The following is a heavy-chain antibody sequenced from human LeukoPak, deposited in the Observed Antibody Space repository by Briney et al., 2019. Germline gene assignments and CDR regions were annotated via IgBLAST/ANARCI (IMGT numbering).Heavy chain of an antibody. CDR3: ARASDGSGSYYKNWFDP. D-gene: IGHD3-10*01. Sequence: ASVKVSCKVSGYTLTELSMHWVRQAPGKGLEWMGGFDPEDGETIYAQKFQGRVTMTEDTSTDTAYMELSSLRSEGTAVYYCARASDGSGSYYKNWFDPWGQGTLVTVSS. V-gene: IGHV1-24*01. J-gene: IGHJ5*02. CDR1: GYTLTELS. CDR2: FDPEDGET.